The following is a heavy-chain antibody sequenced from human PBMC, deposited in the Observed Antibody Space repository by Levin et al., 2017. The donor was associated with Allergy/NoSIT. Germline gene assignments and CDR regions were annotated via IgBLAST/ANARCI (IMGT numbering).Heavy chain of an antibody. CDR3: AREVWTGSYSDY. D-gene: IGHD3/OR15-3a*01. J-gene: IGHJ4*02. CDR2: IYHTGST. Sequence: SETLSLTCTVSGGSVSSGSYYWNWIRQPPGKGLEWIGYIYHTGSTDYNPSLKSRVTISVDTSKSQFSLKLTSVTAADTAVYYCAREVWTGSYSDYWGQGTLVTVSS. V-gene: IGHV4-61*01. CDR1: GGSVSSGSYY.